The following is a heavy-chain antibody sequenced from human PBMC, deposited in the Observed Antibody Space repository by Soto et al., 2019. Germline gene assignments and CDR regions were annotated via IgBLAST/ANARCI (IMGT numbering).Heavy chain of an antibody. CDR1: GYTFSNYG. CDR2: ISGYNVNT. J-gene: IGHJ4*02. CDR3: ARETRWEPLPY. Sequence: QVQLVQSGAEVKKPGASVKVSCKASGYTFSNYGITWVRQAPGQGLEWMGWISGYNVNTHYAQKFQDRVIMTTDTSTSTAYMELRSLRSADTAVYFCARETRWEPLPYWGQGTLVIVSS. D-gene: IGHD1-26*01. V-gene: IGHV1-18*01.